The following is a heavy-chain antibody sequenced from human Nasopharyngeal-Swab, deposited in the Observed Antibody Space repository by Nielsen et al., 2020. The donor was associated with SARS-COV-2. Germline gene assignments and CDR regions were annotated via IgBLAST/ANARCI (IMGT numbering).Heavy chain of an antibody. D-gene: IGHD1-26*01. V-gene: IGHV4-34*01. CDR1: GGSLNSYY. Sequence: SETLSPTCAVYGGSLNSYYWSWIRQPPGKGLEWIGEISHRNTNYNPSLKSRVTMSVDTSKNQLSLSLKSVTAADTAVYYCRFTSGPSDSWGQGTLVTVSS. CDR2: ISHRNT. J-gene: IGHJ4*02. CDR3: RFTSGPSDS.